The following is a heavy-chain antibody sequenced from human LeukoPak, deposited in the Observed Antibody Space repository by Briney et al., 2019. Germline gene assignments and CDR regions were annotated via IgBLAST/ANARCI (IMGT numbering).Heavy chain of an antibody. CDR2: VFDSGST. D-gene: IGHD1-1*01. J-gene: IGHJ6*03. CDR1: GASFSTNY. CDR3: ARLYQQSKWKSYYYSMDV. Sequence: PSEILSLTCSVSGASFSTNYWSWIRQPPGRGLEWIGYVFDSGSTNYNPSLKSRVTISVDTSTKQFSLRLSSVTAADTAVYYCARLYQQSKWKSYYYSMDVWGKGTAVTVSS. V-gene: IGHV4-59*01.